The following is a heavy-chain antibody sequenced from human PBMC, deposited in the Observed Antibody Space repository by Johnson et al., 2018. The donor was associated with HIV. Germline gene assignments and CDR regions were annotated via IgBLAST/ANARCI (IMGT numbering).Heavy chain of an antibody. CDR1: GFTFSDYY. CDR2: INWNGGST. D-gene: IGHD2-15*01. Sequence: MQLVESGGGLVKPGGSLRLSCAASGFTFSDYYMSWIRQAPGKGLEWVSGINWNGGSTGYADSVKGRFTISRDNAKNSLYLQMNSLRAEDTALYYCARALRVVVVAATFDAFDIWGQGTMVTVSS. J-gene: IGHJ3*02. CDR3: ARALRVVVVAATFDAFDI. V-gene: IGHV3-20*04.